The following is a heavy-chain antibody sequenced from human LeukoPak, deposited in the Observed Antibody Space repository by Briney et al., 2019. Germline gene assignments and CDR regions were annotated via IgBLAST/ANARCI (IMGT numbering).Heavy chain of an antibody. V-gene: IGHV3-74*01. D-gene: IGHD6-19*01. Sequence: GGSLRLYCAASGVIRSNYWMHCVRCARRSCLVSVSRLYTDGSFTNYADSVKGRFTISRDNSKNTLYLQMNSLRAEDTAVYYCARESPKGGIAVAFSPLGYWGQGTLVTVSS. CDR1: GVIRSNYW. J-gene: IGHJ4*02. CDR2: LYTDGSFT. CDR3: ARESPKGGIAVAFSPLGY.